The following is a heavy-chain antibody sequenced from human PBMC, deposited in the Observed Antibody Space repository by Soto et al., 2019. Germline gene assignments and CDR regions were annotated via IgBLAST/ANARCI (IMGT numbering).Heavy chain of an antibody. CDR2: FSGSGGAT. Sequence: PGGSLRLSCAASGFIASNYAMSWVRQAPGKGLEWGAGFSGSGGATLYADSVKGRFTISRDSSKNTIYLQMDPLSADDTAVYYCPKAMADYWGRGTLVTVSS. CDR1: GFIASNYA. V-gene: IGHV3-23*01. J-gene: IGHJ4*02. CDR3: PKAMADY.